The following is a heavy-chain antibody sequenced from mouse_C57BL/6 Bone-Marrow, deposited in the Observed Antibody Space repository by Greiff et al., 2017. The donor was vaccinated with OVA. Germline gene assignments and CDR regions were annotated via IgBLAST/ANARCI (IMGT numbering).Heavy chain of an antibody. D-gene: IGHD4-1*01. CDR2: IDPETGGT. CDR1: GYTFTDYE. Sequence: VQLQQSGAELVRPGASVTLSCKASGYTFTDYEMHWVKQTPVHGLEWIGAIDPETGGTAYNQKFKGKAILTADKSSSTAYMELRSLTSEDSAVDYCNKEAWDGGKGILVTVSA. CDR3: NKEAWD. J-gene: IGHJ3*01. V-gene: IGHV1-15*01.